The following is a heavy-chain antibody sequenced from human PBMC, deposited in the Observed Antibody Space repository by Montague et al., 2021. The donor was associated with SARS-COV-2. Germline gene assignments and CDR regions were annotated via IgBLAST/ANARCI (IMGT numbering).Heavy chain of an antibody. CDR2: IYDSGST. J-gene: IGHJ3*02. V-gene: IGHV4-39*02. D-gene: IGHD5-12*01. CDR1: GGSTSSNNYY. Sequence: SETLSLTCTVSGGSTSSNNYYWDWIRQPPGKGLEWIGSIYDSGSTYYNPSLKSRVTISVDTSKSHFSLKLNSVTAADTVVYYCARRGRKLLPVATTIGGFDIWGQGTMVTVSS. CDR3: ARRGRKLLPVATTIGGFDI.